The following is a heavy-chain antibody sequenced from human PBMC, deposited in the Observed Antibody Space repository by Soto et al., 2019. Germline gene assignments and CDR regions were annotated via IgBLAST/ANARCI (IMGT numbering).Heavy chain of an antibody. Sequence: GGSLRLSCAASGFTFSSYGMHWVRQAPGKGLEWVAVISYDGSNKYYADSVKGRFTISRDNYKNTLYLQMNSLRAEDTAVYYCAKDLELRRVDNWFDPWGQGTMVTVSS. CDR3: AKDLELRRVDNWFDP. CDR2: ISYDGSNK. V-gene: IGHV3-30*18. CDR1: GFTFSSYG. D-gene: IGHD1-7*01. J-gene: IGHJ5*02.